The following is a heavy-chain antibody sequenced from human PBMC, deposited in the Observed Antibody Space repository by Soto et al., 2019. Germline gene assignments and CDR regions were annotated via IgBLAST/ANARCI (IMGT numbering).Heavy chain of an antibody. CDR1: GGSISSRSYY. Sequence: SETLSLTCTVSGGSISSRSYYWGWIRQPPGKGLEWIGNIYYSGSTYYNPSLKSRVTISVDTSKNQFYLKLSSVTAADTAVYYCARGRVWFGELSMYYFDYWGQGTLVTVSS. J-gene: IGHJ4*02. CDR3: ARGRVWFGELSMYYFDY. CDR2: IYYSGST. V-gene: IGHV4-39*07. D-gene: IGHD3-10*01.